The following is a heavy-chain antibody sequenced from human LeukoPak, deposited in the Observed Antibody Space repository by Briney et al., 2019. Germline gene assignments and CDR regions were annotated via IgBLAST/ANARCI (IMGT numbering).Heavy chain of an antibody. J-gene: IGHJ4*02. CDR2: ISSSGSTI. CDR1: GFTFSSYA. CDR3: ARAYYYDSSGPRGD. D-gene: IGHD3-22*01. Sequence: GGSLRLSCAASGFTFSSYAMSWVRQAPGKGLEWVSYISSSGSTIYYADSVRGRFTISRGNAKNSLYLQMNSLRAEDTAVYYCARAYYYDSSGPRGDWGQGTLVTVSS. V-gene: IGHV3-48*04.